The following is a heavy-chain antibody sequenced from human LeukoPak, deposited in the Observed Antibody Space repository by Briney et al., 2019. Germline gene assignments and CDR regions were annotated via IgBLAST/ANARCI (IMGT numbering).Heavy chain of an antibody. CDR1: GGSISSYY. Sequence: SETLSLTCTVSGGSISSYYWSWIRQPPGKGLEWIGYIYYSGSTNCNPSLKSRVTISVDTSKNQFSLKLSSVTAADTAVYYCARVPTTVTSLDYWGQGTLVTVSS. CDR2: IYYSGST. D-gene: IGHD4-17*01. J-gene: IGHJ4*02. CDR3: ARVPTTVTSLDY. V-gene: IGHV4-59*12.